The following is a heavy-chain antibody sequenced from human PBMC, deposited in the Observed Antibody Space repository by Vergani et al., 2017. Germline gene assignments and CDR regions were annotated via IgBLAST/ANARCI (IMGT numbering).Heavy chain of an antibody. CDR3: AREVLRITIFGVVTGYYGMDV. Sequence: EVQLVESGGGLVQPGGSLRLSCAASGFTVSSNYMSWVRQAPGKGLEWVSVIYSGGSTYYADSVKGRFTISRDNSKNTLYLQMNSLRAEDTAVYYCAREVLRITIFGVVTGYYGMDVWGQGTTVTVSS. V-gene: IGHV3-66*01. CDR1: GFTVSSNY. D-gene: IGHD3-3*01. J-gene: IGHJ6*02. CDR2: IYSGGST.